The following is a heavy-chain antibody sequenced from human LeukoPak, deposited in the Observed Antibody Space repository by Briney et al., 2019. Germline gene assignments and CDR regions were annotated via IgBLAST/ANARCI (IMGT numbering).Heavy chain of an antibody. CDR3: ARLTAAGMDYYMDV. CDR1: GFTFSSYS. V-gene: IGHV3-48*04. CDR2: IGSSGATI. Sequence: PGESLRLSCAASGFTFSSYSMNWVRQAPGKGLEWVSYIGSSGATIYYARSVKGRFTVSRDNAKNSLHLQMNSLRAEDTAIYYCARLTAAGMDYYMDVWGKGTTVTVSS. D-gene: IGHD6-13*01. J-gene: IGHJ6*03.